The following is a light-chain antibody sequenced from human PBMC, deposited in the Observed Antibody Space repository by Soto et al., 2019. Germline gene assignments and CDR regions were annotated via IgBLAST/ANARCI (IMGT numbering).Light chain of an antibody. V-gene: IGKV3-11*01. J-gene: IGKJ4*01. Sequence: EFVLAQSPATLSLSTGERATLSCRASQSVSNFLAWYQQKPGQAPRLLIYDASNRATGIPARFSGSGSGTDFTLTISSLEPEDFAVYYCQQRSNFLTFGGGTKVDIK. CDR3: QQRSNFLT. CDR2: DAS. CDR1: QSVSNF.